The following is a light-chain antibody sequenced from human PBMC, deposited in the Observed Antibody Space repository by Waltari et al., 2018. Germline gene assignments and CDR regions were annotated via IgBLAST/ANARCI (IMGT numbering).Light chain of an antibody. V-gene: IGLV1-44*01. CDR2: STN. Sequence: QSVLTQPPSVSGPPGQRFSISCSGSSSNIGTRSVNWYQQVPGTAPKLLNYSTNQRPSGVPERFSGSKSGTSASLAISGLQSEDEADYYCATWDDSLNGLFGGGTKLTVL. J-gene: IGLJ2*01. CDR1: SSNIGTRS. CDR3: ATWDDSLNGL.